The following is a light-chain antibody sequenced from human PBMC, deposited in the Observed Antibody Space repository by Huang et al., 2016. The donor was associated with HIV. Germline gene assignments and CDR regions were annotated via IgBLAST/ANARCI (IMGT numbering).Light chain of an antibody. CDR2: DAS. Sequence: EIVLTQSPATLSFFPGQRVSLSCRASQNINTTLAWYQQRPGQPPRLLIYDASRRVPGVAARFSGSGSGTDFTLTISSLESEDFATYYCQQRVNGLTFGGGTKV. CDR1: QNINTT. J-gene: IGKJ4*01. V-gene: IGKV3-11*01. CDR3: QQRVNGLT.